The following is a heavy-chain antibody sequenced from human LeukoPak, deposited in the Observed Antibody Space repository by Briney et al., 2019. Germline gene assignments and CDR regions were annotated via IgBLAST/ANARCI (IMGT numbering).Heavy chain of an antibody. CDR2: IYYSGST. D-gene: IGHD2/OR15-2a*01. J-gene: IGHJ4*02. V-gene: IGHV4-59*01. Sequence: SETLSLTCTVSGGSISSYYWSWIRQPPGKGLEWIGYIYYSGSTNYNPSLKSQVTISVDTSKNQFSLKLSSVTAADTAVYYCARDHTTWGLDYWGQGTLVTVSS. CDR1: GGSISSYY. CDR3: ARDHTTWGLDY.